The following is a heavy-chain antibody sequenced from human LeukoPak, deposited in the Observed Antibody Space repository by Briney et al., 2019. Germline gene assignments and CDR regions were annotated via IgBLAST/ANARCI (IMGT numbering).Heavy chain of an antibody. D-gene: IGHD3-10*01. CDR1: GYSLTDLS. Sequence: ASVKVSCKVSGYSLTDLSMHWVRQAPGNGLEWMGGFDPEHREAIYAQKFQGRVSMTEDTSTDTAYMELSSLRSEDTAVYYCATVLRAPRPNYYGSGSYDWFDPWGQGTLVTVSS. V-gene: IGHV1-24*01. J-gene: IGHJ5*02. CDR2: FDPEHREA. CDR3: ATVLRAPRPNYYGSGSYDWFDP.